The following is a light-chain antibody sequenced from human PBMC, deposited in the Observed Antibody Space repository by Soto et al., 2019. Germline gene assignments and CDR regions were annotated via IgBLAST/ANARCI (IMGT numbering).Light chain of an antibody. J-gene: IGLJ3*02. V-gene: IGLV1-44*01. CDR1: SSNIGANT. Sequence: QSVLTQPPSASGTPGQRVTISCSGSSSNIGANTVNWYQQLPGTAPKLLIYSDNHRPSGVPDRFSASKSGTSASLAISGLQSEDEADYYCAAWDDSLNGGVFGGGTKVTVL. CDR3: AAWDDSLNGGV. CDR2: SDN.